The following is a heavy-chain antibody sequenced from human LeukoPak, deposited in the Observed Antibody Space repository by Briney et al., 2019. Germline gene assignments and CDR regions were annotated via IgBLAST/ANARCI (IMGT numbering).Heavy chain of an antibody. V-gene: IGHV3-30-3*01. CDR2: ISYDGNNK. Sequence: GGSLRLSCAASGFIFSNYAIHWVRQAPGKGLDWVAIISYDGNNKYYADSVKGRFTISRDNSKYTLYLQMNSLRAEDTAVYYCARDYYGSGSYYNWGYYFDYWGQGTLVTVSS. CDR1: GFIFSNYA. CDR3: ARDYYGSGSYYNWGYYFDY. J-gene: IGHJ4*02. D-gene: IGHD3-10*01.